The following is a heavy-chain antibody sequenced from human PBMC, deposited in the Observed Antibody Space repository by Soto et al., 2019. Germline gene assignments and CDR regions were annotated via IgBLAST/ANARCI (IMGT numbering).Heavy chain of an antibody. V-gene: IGHV3-23*01. CDR1: GLSFSNYA. CDR2: FSAGGRA. J-gene: IGHJ4*02. D-gene: IGHD4-17*01. CDR3: AKESMPEHYGDTLFDY. Sequence: EVQLLESGGGLVQPGGYLRLYCEASGLSFSNYALSWVRQSTGKGLEWVSTFSAGGRAYYADSVKGRFTIAKDTSKNTLHLQASSLRAEDTAVYYSAKESMPEHYGDTLFDYWGQGTRVTVSS.